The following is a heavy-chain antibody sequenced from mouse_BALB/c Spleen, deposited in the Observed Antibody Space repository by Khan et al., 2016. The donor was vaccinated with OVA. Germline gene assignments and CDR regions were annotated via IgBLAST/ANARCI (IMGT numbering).Heavy chain of an antibody. CDR1: GYSFTSYW. CDR2: IYPGNSDT. CDR3: TRSSYYGSSWYFDV. J-gene: IGHJ1*01. Sequence: IQLQQSGTVLARPGASVKMSCKASGYSFTSYWMHWVKQRPGQGLEWIGGIYPGNSDTSYNQKFKDKAKLTAVTSASTAFMELSSLTNDDSAVYYCTRSSYYGSSWYFDVWGAGTTVTVSS. D-gene: IGHD1-1*01. V-gene: IGHV1-5*01.